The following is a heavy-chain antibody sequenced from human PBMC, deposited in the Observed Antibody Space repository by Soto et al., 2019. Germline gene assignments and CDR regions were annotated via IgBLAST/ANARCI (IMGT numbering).Heavy chain of an antibody. CDR3: ARGLLAASGNYFDY. D-gene: IGHD6-13*01. CDR1: GFTVSNNY. J-gene: IGHJ4*02. CDR2: IYSGGNI. V-gene: IGHV3-53*01. Sequence: SGGSLRLSCAASGFTVSNNYMSWVRQAPGKGLEWVSVIYSGGNIYYADSVEGRFTISRDNSKNTLYLQMNSLRAEDTAVYYCARGLLAASGNYFDYWGQGTLVT.